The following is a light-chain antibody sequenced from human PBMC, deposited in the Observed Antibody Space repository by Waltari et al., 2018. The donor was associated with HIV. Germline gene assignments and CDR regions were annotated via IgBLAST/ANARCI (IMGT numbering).Light chain of an antibody. V-gene: IGLV1-47*01. CDR2: RNN. J-gene: IGLJ3*02. CDR3: AAWDDNLSGWV. CDR1: SSNIGSNY. Sequence: QSVLTQPPSASGTPGQSVPIPCSGSSSNIGSNYVYWYQQLPGTAPKLLIFRNNQRPSGVPDRFSGFKSGTSASLAISGLRSEDEADYYCAAWDDNLSGWVFGGGSKLTIL.